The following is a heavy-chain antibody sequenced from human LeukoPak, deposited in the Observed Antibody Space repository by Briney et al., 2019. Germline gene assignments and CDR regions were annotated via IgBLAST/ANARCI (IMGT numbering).Heavy chain of an antibody. D-gene: IGHD3-9*01. J-gene: IGHJ4*02. CDR2: ISSSSSYI. Sequence: PGGSLRLSCAASGFTFSSNTINWVRQAPGKGLEWVSSISSSSSYIYYADSVKGRFTISRDNSKNTLYLQMNSLRAEDTAVYYCAKDQGILKNDYFDYWGQGTLVTVPS. CDR3: AKDQGILKNDYFDY. V-gene: IGHV3-21*04. CDR1: GFTFSSNT.